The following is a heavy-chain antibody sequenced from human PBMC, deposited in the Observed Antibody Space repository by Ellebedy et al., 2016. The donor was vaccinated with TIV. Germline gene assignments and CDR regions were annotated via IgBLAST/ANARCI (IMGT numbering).Heavy chain of an antibody. Sequence: ASVKVSCKASGYTFSGNYIHWVRQAPGQGLEWMGWINPDSGGTSYAQNFLGRVAMTRDTSISTTVMELSRLRSDDTAVYFCARVIRGGGGMDVWGQGTTVTVSS. CDR1: GYTFSGNY. V-gene: IGHV1-2*02. CDR2: INPDSGGT. CDR3: ARVIRGGGGMDV. J-gene: IGHJ6*02. D-gene: IGHD2-15*01.